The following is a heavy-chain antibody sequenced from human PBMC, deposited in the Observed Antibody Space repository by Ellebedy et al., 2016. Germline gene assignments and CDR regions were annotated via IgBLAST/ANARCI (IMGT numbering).Heavy chain of an antibody. CDR1: GFTFSSYA. CDR3: RQGHYFDQ. V-gene: IGHV3-30*04. J-gene: IGHJ4*02. Sequence: GGSLRLSXAASGFTFSSYAMHWVRQAPGKGLEWVAVISYDGSNKYYADSVRGRFTISRDNSKYTLYLQMNNLGAEDTALYYCRQGHYFDQWGQGALVTVSS. CDR2: ISYDGSNK.